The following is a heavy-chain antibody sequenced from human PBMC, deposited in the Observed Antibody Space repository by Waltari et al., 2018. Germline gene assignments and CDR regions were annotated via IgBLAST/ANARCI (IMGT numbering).Heavy chain of an antibody. Sequence: QVQVVESGGGVVQTGRSLRLSCAASEFTFSTFAMQWVRQAPGKGLEWVGVSSYHARNIYYEDSVKGRFTISRDNSKKTLDLQMSRLRPEDTAVYYCARVYCDSTNCHGMDVLGRGTTVTVSS. V-gene: IGHV3-30*04. J-gene: IGHJ6*02. CDR3: ARVYCDSTNCHGMDV. D-gene: IGHD3-22*01. CDR2: SSYHARNI. CDR1: EFTFSTFA.